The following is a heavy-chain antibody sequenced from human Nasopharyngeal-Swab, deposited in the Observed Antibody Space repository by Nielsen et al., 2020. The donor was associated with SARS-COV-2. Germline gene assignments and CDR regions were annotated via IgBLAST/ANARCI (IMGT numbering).Heavy chain of an antibody. V-gene: IGHV4-31*03. CDR1: GGSISSGGYY. D-gene: IGHD3-3*01. CDR2: LYYSGST. CDR3: ARDPSVSIFGVVTSYGMDV. Sequence: SETLSLTCTVSGGSISSGGYYWSWIRQHPGKGLEWIGYLYYSGSTYYNPSLKSRGTISVDTSKNQFSLKLNSVTAADTAVYYCARDPSVSIFGVVTSYGMDVWGQGTTVTVSS. J-gene: IGHJ6*02.